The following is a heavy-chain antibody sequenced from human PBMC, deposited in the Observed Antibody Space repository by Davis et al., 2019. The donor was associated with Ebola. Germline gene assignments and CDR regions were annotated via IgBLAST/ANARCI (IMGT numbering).Heavy chain of an antibody. Sequence: GESLKISCAASGFTFDDYAMHWVRQAPGKGLEWVSLISGDGGSTYYADSVKGRFTISRDNSKNSLYLQMNSLRTEDTALYYCAKDVSGRQLWSTRYFDYWGQGTLVTVSS. J-gene: IGHJ4*02. CDR3: AKDVSGRQLWSTRYFDY. D-gene: IGHD5-18*01. CDR2: ISGDGGST. V-gene: IGHV3-43*02. CDR1: GFTFDDYA.